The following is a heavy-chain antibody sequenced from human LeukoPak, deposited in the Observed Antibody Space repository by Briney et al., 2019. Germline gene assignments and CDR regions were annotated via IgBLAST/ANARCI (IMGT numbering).Heavy chain of an antibody. CDR3: AKDLDLFYDSSHYPLDY. J-gene: IGHJ4*02. V-gene: IGHV3-23*01. D-gene: IGHD3-22*01. CDR1: GFTFSDYA. Sequence: GGSLRLSCAASGFTFSDYAMSWVRQAPGKGLEWVSLVTGSSYTIFYADSVKGRFTISRDNSNNTLHLQMNSLRAEDTAVYYCAKDLDLFYDSSHYPLDYWGQRTLVSVSS. CDR2: VTGSSYTI.